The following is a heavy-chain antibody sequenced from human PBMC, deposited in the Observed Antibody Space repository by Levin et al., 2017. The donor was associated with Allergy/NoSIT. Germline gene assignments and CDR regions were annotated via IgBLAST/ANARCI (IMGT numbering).Heavy chain of an antibody. CDR2: ILYSGRT. Sequence: SETLSLTCSVSGASVSSGRYYWTWVRQAPGKGLEWIGYILYSGRTSYNPSLKSRVTITLDTSKNEFSLKLNSVTAADTAVYYCARAGDSGGYYGATFDYWGLGALVTVSS. CDR1: GASVSSGRYY. V-gene: IGHV4-61*01. J-gene: IGHJ4*02. D-gene: IGHD3-22*01. CDR3: ARAGDSGGYYGATFDY.